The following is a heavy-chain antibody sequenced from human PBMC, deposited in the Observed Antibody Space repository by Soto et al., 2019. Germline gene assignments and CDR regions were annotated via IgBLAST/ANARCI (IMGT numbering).Heavy chain of an antibody. CDR2: IYYSGST. CDR3: ARYPRYSSGSYYYVLDV. J-gene: IGHJ6*02. Sequence: SETLSLTCTVSGGSISSGGYYWSWIRQHPGKGLEWIGYIYYSGSTYYNPSLKSRVTISVDTSKNQFSLKLSSVTAADTAVYYCARYPRYSSGSYYYVLDVWGQGTTVTVSS. CDR1: GGSISSGGYY. V-gene: IGHV4-31*03. D-gene: IGHD6-19*01.